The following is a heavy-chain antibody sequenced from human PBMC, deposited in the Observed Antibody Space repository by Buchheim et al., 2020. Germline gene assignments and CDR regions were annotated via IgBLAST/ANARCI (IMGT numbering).Heavy chain of an antibody. CDR3: ARATVEYLDY. J-gene: IGHJ4*02. V-gene: IGHV3-33*01. Sequence: VQLLESGGGLVQPGGSLRLSCAASGFIFRNYGMHWVRQAPGKGLEWVAVIWFDGSNEYYADSVKGRFTISRDNSKNMQYLQMNSLRVEDTAVYYCARATVEYLDYWGQGTL. CDR1: GFIFRNYG. D-gene: IGHD4-23*01. CDR2: IWFDGSNE.